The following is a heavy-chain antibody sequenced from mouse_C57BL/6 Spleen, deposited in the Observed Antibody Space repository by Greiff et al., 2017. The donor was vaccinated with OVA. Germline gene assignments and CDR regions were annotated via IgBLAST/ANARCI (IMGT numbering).Heavy chain of an antibody. CDR2: ISDGGSYT. D-gene: IGHD1-1*01. CDR3: AREVTTVVPYFDY. J-gene: IGHJ2*01. CDR1: GFTFSSYA. V-gene: IGHV5-4*01. Sequence: EVKLVESGGGLVKPGGSLKLSCAASGFTFSSYAMSWVRQTPEKRLEWVATISDGGSYTYYPDNVKGRFTISRDNAKNNLYLQMSHLKSEDTAMYYCAREVTTVVPYFDYWGQGTTLTVSS.